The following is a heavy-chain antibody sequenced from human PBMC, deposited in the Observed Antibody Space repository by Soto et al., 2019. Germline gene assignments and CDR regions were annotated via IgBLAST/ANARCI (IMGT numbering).Heavy chain of an antibody. J-gene: IGHJ5*02. D-gene: IGHD1-1*01. CDR1: GASISGFY. Sequence: ETLSLTCTVSGASISGFYWSWIRKSAGKGLEWIGRIYATGTTDYNPSLKSRVMMSVDTSKKQFSLKLRSVTAADTAVYYCVRDGTKTLRDWFDPWGQGISGTVS. CDR3: VRDGTKTLRDWFDP. CDR2: IYATGTT. V-gene: IGHV4-4*07.